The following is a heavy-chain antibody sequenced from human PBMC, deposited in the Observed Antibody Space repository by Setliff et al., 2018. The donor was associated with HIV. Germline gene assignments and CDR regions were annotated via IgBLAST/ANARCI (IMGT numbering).Heavy chain of an antibody. D-gene: IGHD3-22*01. V-gene: IGHV4-39*01. CDR2: IYYSGST. CDR3: ASPTYVYDSSGYYYGLPNWYFDL. J-gene: IGHJ2*01. CDR1: GGSISSSGFY. Sequence: SETLSLTCSVSGGSISSSGFYWGWIRQTPAKGLEWIGSIYYSGSTYYNPSLQTRVNIAVDPSKNQFSLKLSSVTAEDTAVYYCASPTYVYDSSGYYYGLPNWYFDLWGRGTLVTVSS.